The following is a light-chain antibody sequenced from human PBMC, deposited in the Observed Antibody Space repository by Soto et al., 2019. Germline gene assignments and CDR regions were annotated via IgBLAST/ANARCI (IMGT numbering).Light chain of an antibody. CDR2: DAS. V-gene: IGKV1-33*01. CDR3: QHDDNLPTT. CDR1: QDLSNY. J-gene: IGKJ5*01. Sequence: DIQMTQSPSSLSASVGDRVTITCQASQDLSNYLNWYQQKPGKAPKLLIYDASNLQTGVPSRFSGRGSGPDFSFTISSLQPEDIEKYYYQHDDNLPTTFGQGTRLELK.